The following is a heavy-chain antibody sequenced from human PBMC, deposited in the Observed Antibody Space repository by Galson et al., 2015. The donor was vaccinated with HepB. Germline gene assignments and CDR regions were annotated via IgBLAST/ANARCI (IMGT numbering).Heavy chain of an antibody. CDR3: ARHFPSPGSGYLN. D-gene: IGHD3-22*01. J-gene: IGHJ4*02. CDR1: GYSFTSYW. V-gene: IGHV5-51*01. CDR2: IYPGDSDT. Sequence: QSGAEVKKPGESLKISCKGSGYSFTSYWIGWVRQMPGKGLEWMGIIYPGDSDTRYSPSSQGQVTISADKSLSTAYLQWSSLKASDTAMYYCARHFPSPGSGYLNWGQGTLVTVSS.